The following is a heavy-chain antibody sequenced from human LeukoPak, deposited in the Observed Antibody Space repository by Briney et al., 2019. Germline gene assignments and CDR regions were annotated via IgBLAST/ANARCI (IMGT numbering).Heavy chain of an antibody. CDR2: IYYSGST. CDR3: ARGAALSAAAGLDY. V-gene: IGHV4-59*12. CDR1: GGSLSSYF. J-gene: IGHJ4*02. D-gene: IGHD6-13*01. Sequence: SETLSLTCTVSGGSLSSYFWSWIRQPPGKGLEWIAYIYYSGSTNYNPSLKSRVTISVDTSKNQFSLKLSSVTAADTAVYYCARGAALSAAAGLDYWGQGTLVTVSS.